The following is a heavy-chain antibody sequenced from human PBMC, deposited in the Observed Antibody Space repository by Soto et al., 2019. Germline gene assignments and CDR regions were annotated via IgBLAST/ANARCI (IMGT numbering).Heavy chain of an antibody. CDR1: GGTFSSYA. Sequence: GASVKVSCKAPGGTFSSYAISWVRQAPGQGLEWMGGIIPIFGTANYAQKFQGRVTITADESTSTAYMELSSLRSEDTAVYYCAVDYYGSGSSDYWGQGTLVTVSS. D-gene: IGHD3-10*01. V-gene: IGHV1-69*13. J-gene: IGHJ4*02. CDR3: AVDYYGSGSSDY. CDR2: IIPIFGTA.